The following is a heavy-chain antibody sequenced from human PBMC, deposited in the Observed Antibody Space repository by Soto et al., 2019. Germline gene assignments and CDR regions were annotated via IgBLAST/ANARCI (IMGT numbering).Heavy chain of an antibody. CDR3: ARGKSTVFGVVISGSLFDL. V-gene: IGHV4-39*01. CDR1: GGSISSSSYY. CDR2: IYYSGST. D-gene: IGHD3-3*01. Sequence: SETLSLTCTVSGGSISSSSYYWGWIRQPPGKGLEWIGSIYYSGSTYYNPSLKSRVTISLDTSKNQFSLKLSSVTAADTAVYYCARGKSTVFGVVISGSLFDLWGQGTMVTVSS. J-gene: IGHJ3*01.